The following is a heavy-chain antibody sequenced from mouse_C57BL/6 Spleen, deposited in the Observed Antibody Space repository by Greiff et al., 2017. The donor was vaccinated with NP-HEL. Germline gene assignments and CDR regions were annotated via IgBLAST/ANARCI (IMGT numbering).Heavy chain of an antibody. Sequence: VQLQQPGAELVRPGSSVKLSCKASGYTFTSYWMHWVKQRPIQGLEWIGNIDPSDSETHYNQKFKDKATLTVVKSSSTAYMQLSSLTSEDSAVYYCARSGAYYKNFDVWGTGTTVTVSS. CDR3: ARSGAYYKNFDV. D-gene: IGHD2-12*01. CDR2: IDPSDSET. CDR1: GYTFTSYW. V-gene: IGHV1-52*01. J-gene: IGHJ1*03.